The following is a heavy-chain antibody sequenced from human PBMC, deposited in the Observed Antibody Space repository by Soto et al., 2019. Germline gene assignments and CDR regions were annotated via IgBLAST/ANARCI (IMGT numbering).Heavy chain of an antibody. V-gene: IGHV4-4*07. Sequence: QVQLQESGPGLVKPSATLSLTCAVSGGSINGYYWSWIRQPAGKGLEWIGRIFFTGTTDYNASLKSRATMSVEAVKNQFSWRVTLMTPADRALSFCARGGGSPVDYWGQGTLATASS. CDR3: ARGGGSPVDY. D-gene: IGHD3-16*01. J-gene: IGHJ4*02. CDR2: IFFTGTT. CDR1: GGSINGYY.